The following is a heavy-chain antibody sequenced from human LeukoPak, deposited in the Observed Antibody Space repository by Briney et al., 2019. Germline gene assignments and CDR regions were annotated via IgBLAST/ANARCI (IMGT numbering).Heavy chain of an antibody. CDR1: GYSFTSYW. D-gene: IGHD4-17*01. Sequence: GESLKISCQGSGYSFTSYWIGWVRQMPGKGLEWMGIIYPGDSDTRYSPSFQGQVTISADKSISTAYPQWSSLKASDTAMYYCARPSSNYGVDPWGQGTLVTVSS. J-gene: IGHJ5*02. V-gene: IGHV5-51*01. CDR3: ARPSSNYGVDP. CDR2: IYPGDSDT.